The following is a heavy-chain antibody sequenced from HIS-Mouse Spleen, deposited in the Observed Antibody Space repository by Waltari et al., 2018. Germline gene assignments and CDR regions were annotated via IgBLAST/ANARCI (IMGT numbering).Heavy chain of an antibody. CDR2: ISYDGSNK. CDR3: AKDRLYDSSGYYFDAFDI. J-gene: IGHJ3*02. V-gene: IGHV3-30*18. D-gene: IGHD3-22*01. Sequence: QVQLVESGGGVVQPGRSLRLSCAASGFTFSSSGMHWVRQAPGKGLERVAVISYDGSNKYYADSVKGRFTISRDNSKNTLYLQMNSLRAEDTAVYYCAKDRLYDSSGYYFDAFDIWGQGTMVTVSS. CDR1: GFTFSSSG.